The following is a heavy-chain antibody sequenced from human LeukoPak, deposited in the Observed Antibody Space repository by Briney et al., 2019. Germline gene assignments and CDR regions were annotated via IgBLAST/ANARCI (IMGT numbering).Heavy chain of an antibody. CDR3: ARSITMVRGVIRPPVY. CDR1: GYTFTGYY. Sequence: ASVKVSCKASGYTFTGYYMHWVRQAPGQGLEWMGWINPNSGGTNYAQKFQGRVTMTRDTSISTAYMELSRLRSDDTAVYYCARSITMVRGVIRPPVYWGQGTLVTVSS. D-gene: IGHD3-10*01. V-gene: IGHV1-2*02. J-gene: IGHJ4*02. CDR2: INPNSGGT.